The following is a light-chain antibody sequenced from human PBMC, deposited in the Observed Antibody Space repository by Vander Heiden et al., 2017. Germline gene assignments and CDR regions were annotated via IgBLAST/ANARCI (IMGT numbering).Light chain of an antibody. CDR1: QSLLYSDGNTY. V-gene: IGKV2-30*01. CDR3: MQGTQWPWT. CDR2: KVS. Sequence: DVVMTQSPLSLPVTLGQPASISCRSSQSLLYSDGNTYLNWFQQRPGQSPRRLIYKVSDRDSGVPDRFSGGGSGTDFTLKISRVEAEDVGVYYCMQGTQWPWTFGQGTRVEIK. J-gene: IGKJ1*01.